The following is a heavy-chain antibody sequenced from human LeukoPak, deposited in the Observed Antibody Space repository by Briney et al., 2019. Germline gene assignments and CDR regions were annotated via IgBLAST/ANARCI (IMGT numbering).Heavy chain of an antibody. Sequence: SETLSLTCTVSGGSISSYYWSWIRQPPGKGLEWIGYIYYSGSTNYNPSLKSRVTISVDTSKNQFSLKLSSVTAAATAVYYCARDRGPQLLSYYYGMDVWGQGTTVTVS. CDR3: ARDRGPQLLSYYYGMDV. D-gene: IGHD2-2*01. CDR1: GGSISSYY. CDR2: IYYSGST. V-gene: IGHV4-59*01. J-gene: IGHJ6*02.